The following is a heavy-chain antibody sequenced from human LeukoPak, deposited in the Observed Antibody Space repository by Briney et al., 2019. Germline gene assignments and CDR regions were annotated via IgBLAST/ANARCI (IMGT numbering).Heavy chain of an antibody. Sequence: GGSLRLSCAASGFTFSSYWMHWVRQAPGKGLVWVSRIKSDGSNYYADSVKGRFTIFRDNAKNTLYLQMNSLGAEDTAVYYCARGMSGYYGMDVWGQGTTVTVSS. J-gene: IGHJ6*02. V-gene: IGHV3-74*01. CDR3: ARGMSGYYGMDV. CDR1: GFTFSSYW. CDR2: IKSDGSN.